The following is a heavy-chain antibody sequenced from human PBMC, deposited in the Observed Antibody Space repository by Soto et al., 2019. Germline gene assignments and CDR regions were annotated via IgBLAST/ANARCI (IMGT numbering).Heavy chain of an antibody. CDR1: GGSFIVYY. J-gene: IGHJ5*02. CDR2: INHSGST. V-gene: IGHV4-34*01. D-gene: IGHD3-10*01. Sequence: SETLSLTCAVYGGSFIVYYWSWIRQSPGKGLEWIGEINHSGSTNYNPSLKSRVTISIDTSKYQFSLKLSSVTAADTAVYYCARERPLLLLFGEVSGWFDPWGQGTLVTVS. CDR3: ARERPLLLLFGEVSGWFDP.